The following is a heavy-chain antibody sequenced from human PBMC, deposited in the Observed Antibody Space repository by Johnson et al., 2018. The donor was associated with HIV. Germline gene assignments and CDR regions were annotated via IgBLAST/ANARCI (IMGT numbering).Heavy chain of an antibody. CDR2: IWFDERDK. V-gene: IGHV3-33*01. D-gene: IGHD4-17*01. CDR3: ARDSTPWGGEHVGYAFDL. CDR1: GFTFSSYA. J-gene: IGHJ3*01. Sequence: QVQLVESGGGVVEPGRSLRLSCAASGFTFSSYAMHWVRQAPGKGLEWVAVIWFDERDKYYTDSVKGRFTISRDNSKNTLYLQMNSLKAEDTGVYYCARDSTPWGGEHVGYAFDLWGRGTLVTISS.